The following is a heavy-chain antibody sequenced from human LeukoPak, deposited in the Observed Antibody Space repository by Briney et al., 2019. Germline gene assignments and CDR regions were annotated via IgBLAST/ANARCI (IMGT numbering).Heavy chain of an antibody. D-gene: IGHD6-6*01. J-gene: IGHJ3*02. V-gene: IGHV1-2*02. CDR2: INPNSGGT. CDR3: ARVRRPDSSSSHAFDI. CDR1: GYTFTGYY. Sequence: ASVKVSCKASGYTFTGYYMHWVRQAPGQGLEWMGWINPNSGGTNYAQKFQGRVTMTRDTSISTAYMELSRLRSDDTAVYYCARVRRPDSSSSHAFDIWGQGTMVTVSS.